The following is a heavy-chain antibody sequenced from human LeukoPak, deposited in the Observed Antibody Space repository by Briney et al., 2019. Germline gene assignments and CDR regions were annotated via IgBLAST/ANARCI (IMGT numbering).Heavy chain of an antibody. CDR1: GGSISSYY. CDR3: ARGLAVTDY. J-gene: IGHJ4*02. D-gene: IGHD2-15*01. Sequence: SETLSLTCIVSGGSISSYYWSWIRQPPGKGLEWIGYIYYSGSTNYNPSLKSRVTISVDTSKNQFSLKLSSVTAADTAVYYCARGLAVTDYWGQGTLVTVSS. V-gene: IGHV4-59*01. CDR2: IYYSGST.